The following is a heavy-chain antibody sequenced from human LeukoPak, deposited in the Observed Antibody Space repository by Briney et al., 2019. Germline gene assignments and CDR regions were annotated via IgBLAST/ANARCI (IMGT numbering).Heavy chain of an antibody. CDR1: GFIFRNYW. D-gene: IGHD5-12*01. CDR2: INQDGREK. V-gene: IGHV3-7*01. CDR3: AVATRSFLPDYC. J-gene: IGHJ4*02. Sequence: GGSLRLSCAASGFIFRNYWMSWVRQAPGKGLEWVAIINQDGREKHYVDSVKGRFTISRDNAKDSLYQQMNSLRAEDTALYYCAVATRSFLPDYCWGQGTLVTVSS.